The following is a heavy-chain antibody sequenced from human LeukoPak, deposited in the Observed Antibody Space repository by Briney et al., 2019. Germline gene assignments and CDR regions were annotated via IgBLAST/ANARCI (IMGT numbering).Heavy chain of an antibody. D-gene: IGHD3-3*01. CDR1: GFTSSNYW. CDR2: INSDGSST. V-gene: IGHV3-74*01. CDR3: ARGLTIFGVVNDAFDI. J-gene: IGHJ3*02. Sequence: GGSLRLSCAASGFTSSNYWMHWVRQAPGKGLVWVSLINSDGSSTIYADSVKGRFTVSRDNVKNTLYLQMNSLRAEDTAVYYCARGLTIFGVVNDAFDIWGQGTMVTVSS.